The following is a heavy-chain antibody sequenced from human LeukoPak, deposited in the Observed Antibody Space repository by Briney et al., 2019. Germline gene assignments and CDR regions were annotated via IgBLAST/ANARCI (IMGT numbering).Heavy chain of an antibody. J-gene: IGHJ3*02. D-gene: IGHD6-13*01. V-gene: IGHV4-59*01. Sequence: SETLSLTCTVSGGSISSYYWSWIRQPPGKGLEWIGYIYYSGSTNYNPSLKSRVTISVDASKNQFSLKLSSVTAADTAVYYCARFLYSSSYAFDIWGQGTMVTVPS. CDR2: IYYSGST. CDR1: GGSISSYY. CDR3: ARFLYSSSYAFDI.